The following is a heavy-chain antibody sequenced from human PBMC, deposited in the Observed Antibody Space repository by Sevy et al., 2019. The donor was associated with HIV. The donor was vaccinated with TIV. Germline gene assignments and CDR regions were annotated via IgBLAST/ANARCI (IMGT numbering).Heavy chain of an antibody. V-gene: IGHV3-30*18. D-gene: IGHD3-3*01. CDR1: GFTFSNYG. CDR3: AKRPSLFYLLDY. CDR2: ISYDGSKK. Sequence: GGSLRLSCAASGFTFSNYGMHWVRQAPGKGLEWVAVISYDGSKKYYADSVKGRFTISRDNSKNTLYLQMNSLGTEDTSVYYCAKRPSLFYLLDYWGQGTLVTVSS. J-gene: IGHJ4*02.